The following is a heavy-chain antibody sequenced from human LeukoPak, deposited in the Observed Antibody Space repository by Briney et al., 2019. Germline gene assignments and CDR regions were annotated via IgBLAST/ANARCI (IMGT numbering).Heavy chain of an antibody. J-gene: IGHJ3*02. CDR1: GGSISSHY. D-gene: IGHD4-17*01. CDR3: ARDPTTVTKGLDI. CDR2: ISSIGST. Sequence: PSETLSLTCTVSGGSISSHYWSWIRQPPGKGLEWIGYISSIGSTNYNPSLKSRVTISVDTSKNQFSLKLTSVTAADTAVYFCARDPTTVTKGLDIWGQGTMSPSLQ. V-gene: IGHV4-59*11.